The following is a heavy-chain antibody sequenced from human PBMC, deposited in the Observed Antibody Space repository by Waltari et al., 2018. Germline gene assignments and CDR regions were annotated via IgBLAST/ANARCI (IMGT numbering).Heavy chain of an antibody. D-gene: IGHD5-12*01. CDR1: GYTFTGQY. J-gene: IGHJ4*02. CDR3: AKSRDGYNFFDY. V-gene: IGHV1-2*02. Sequence: QVQLVQSGAAVKKPGASVTVSCKASGYTFTGQYIHWVRQAPGQGLEWMGWIHPNSGDTNYAQKFQGRVTMTGDTSINTAYIELSSLRSDDTAIYYCAKSRDGYNFFDYWGQGALVTVSS. CDR2: IHPNSGDT.